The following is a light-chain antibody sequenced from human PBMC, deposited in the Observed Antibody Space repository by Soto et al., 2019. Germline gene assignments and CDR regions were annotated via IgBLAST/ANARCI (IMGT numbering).Light chain of an antibody. CDR1: QSISSW. Sequence: DIQMTQSPSTLAASVGDRVTITCRASQSISSWLAWYQQKPGKAPNLLIYMASTLESGVPSRFSGSGSGTELTLTISSLQPDDFATYDCQQYNSYSVTFGQGTKVEI. J-gene: IGKJ1*01. CDR2: MAS. CDR3: QQYNSYSVT. V-gene: IGKV1-5*03.